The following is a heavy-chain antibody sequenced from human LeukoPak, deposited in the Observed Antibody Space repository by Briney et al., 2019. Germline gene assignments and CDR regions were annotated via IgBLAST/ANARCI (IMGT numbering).Heavy chain of an antibody. J-gene: IGHJ3*02. V-gene: IGHV4-31*03. CDR2: IYYSGST. CDR3: ARAALRKYYYDSSGLNDAFDI. CDR1: GGSISSGGYY. D-gene: IGHD3-22*01. Sequence: TLSLTCTVSGGSISSGGYYWGWIRQHPGKGLEWIGYIYYSGSTYYNPSLKSRITISVDTSKNQFSLKLSSVTAADTAVYYCARAALRKYYYDSSGLNDAFDIWGQGTMVTVSS.